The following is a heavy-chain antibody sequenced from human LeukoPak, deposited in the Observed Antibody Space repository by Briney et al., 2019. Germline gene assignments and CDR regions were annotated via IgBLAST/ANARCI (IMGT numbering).Heavy chain of an antibody. CDR1: GITFSSYA. J-gene: IGHJ4*02. Sequence: GGSLRLSCSVSGITFSSYAFYWVRLAPGKGLEYVSAISSDGIRTYYADSVKGRFTISRDNAKNSLDLQMNSLRAEDTAVYSCAKGSLRYFDWFSDYWGQGTLVTVSS. CDR3: AKGSLRYFDWFSDY. V-gene: IGHV3-64*04. D-gene: IGHD3-9*01. CDR2: ISSDGIRT.